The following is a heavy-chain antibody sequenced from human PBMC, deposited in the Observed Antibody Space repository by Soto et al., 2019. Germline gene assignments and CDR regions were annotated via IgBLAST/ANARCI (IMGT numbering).Heavy chain of an antibody. Sequence: EVQLLESGGGFVQPGGSLRLSCAASGFTFSSYAMTWVRQAPGKGLEWVSAIGGTGDQIFYADSVRGRFTISRDNSKKTLQLQMNSLRPEDTAVYSCAKAPPLQFPPYFDHWGQGTLVTVSS. CDR1: GFTFSSYA. J-gene: IGHJ4*02. CDR3: AKAPPLQFPPYFDH. V-gene: IGHV3-23*01. CDR2: IGGTGDQI.